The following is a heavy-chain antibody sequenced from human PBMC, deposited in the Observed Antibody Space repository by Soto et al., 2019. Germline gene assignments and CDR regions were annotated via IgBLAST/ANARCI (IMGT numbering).Heavy chain of an antibody. CDR3: AREPPLVVVITFDY. Sequence: QVQLVQSGAEVKKPGASVKVSCKASGYTFTSYGISWVRQAPGQGLEWMGWISAYNGDTNYAQKLQGRVTMTTDTSTRPARLELRSMSSYDTAVYYCAREPPLVVVITFDYWGQGTLVTVSS. CDR2: ISAYNGDT. J-gene: IGHJ4*02. CDR1: GYTFTSYG. D-gene: IGHD3-22*01. V-gene: IGHV1-18*01.